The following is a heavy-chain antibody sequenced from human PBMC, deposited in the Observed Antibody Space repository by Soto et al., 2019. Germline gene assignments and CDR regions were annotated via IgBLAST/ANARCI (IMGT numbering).Heavy chain of an antibody. CDR1: GFTFSRYW. CDR2: ISDDGRTT. Sequence: GGSLRLSCAASGFTFSRYWMHWVRQVPGKGLVWVSRISDDGRTTIYADSVKGRFTISRDNAKNTLSLQMNSLRVEDTAVYYCASFGIDWDGDYWGQGTLVTVSS. J-gene: IGHJ4*02. V-gene: IGHV3-74*01. CDR3: ASFGIDWDGDY. D-gene: IGHD3-9*01.